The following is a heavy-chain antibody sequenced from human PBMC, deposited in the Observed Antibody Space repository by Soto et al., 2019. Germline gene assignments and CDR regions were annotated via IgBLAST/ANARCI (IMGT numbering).Heavy chain of an antibody. J-gene: IGHJ2*01. CDR2: INPSGGST. Sequence: ASVKVSCTASGYTFTSYYMHWVRQAPGQGLEWMGIINPSGGSTSYAQKFQGRVTMTRDTSTSTVYMELSSLRSEDTAVYYCARERGGTYCGGDCRYWYFDLWGRGTLVTSPQ. CDR3: ARERGGTYCGGDCRYWYFDL. V-gene: IGHV1-46*03. D-gene: IGHD2-21*02. CDR1: GYTFTSYY.